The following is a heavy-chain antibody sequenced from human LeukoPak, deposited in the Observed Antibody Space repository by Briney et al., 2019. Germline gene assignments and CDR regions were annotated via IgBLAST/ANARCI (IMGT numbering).Heavy chain of an antibody. J-gene: IGHJ4*02. CDR2: IYAGDSDT. V-gene: IGHV5-51*01. CDR1: GYSFTSYW. D-gene: IGHD2-21*02. Sequence: GESLKISCKGSGYSFTSYWIGWVRQMPGKGLEWMGIIYAGDSDTRYSPSFQGQVTISADKSISTAYMQWRSLKASDTAMYYCARRKGYCGGDCYSNYFDYWGQGTLVTVSS. CDR3: ARRKGYCGGDCYSNYFDY.